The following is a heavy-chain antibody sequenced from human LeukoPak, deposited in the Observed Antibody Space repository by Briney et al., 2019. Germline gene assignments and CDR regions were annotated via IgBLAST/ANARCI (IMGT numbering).Heavy chain of an antibody. CDR3: ARIPPGFGEGGDY. V-gene: IGHV2-70*11. D-gene: IGHD3-10*01. CDR2: IDFDDDK. Sequence: SGPTLVDPTQTLTLTCTFFGFSLSTSGMCVSWIGQPPGKALEWLARIDFDDDKYYSTSLKTRLTISKDTSKDQVVLTMTTMDPVDTATYYGARIPPGFGEGGDYWGQGTLVTVSS. J-gene: IGHJ4*02. CDR1: GFSLSTSGMC.